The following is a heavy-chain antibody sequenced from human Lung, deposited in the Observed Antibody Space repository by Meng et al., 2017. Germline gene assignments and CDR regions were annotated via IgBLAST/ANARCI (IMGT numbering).Heavy chain of an antibody. V-gene: IGHV1-18*01. D-gene: IGHD2-15*01. Sequence: QVQPVQPSAPVNKPGASVQVFCMPSGHTFTKHGITWVRQAPGRGLEWMGWISGYNGNTNYAQKLQGRVTMTTGTSTSTAYMELRSLRSDDAAVYYCARAEEEYCSDGSCPNFDFWGQGTLVTVSS. CDR3: ARAEEEYCSDGSCPNFDF. CDR2: ISGYNGNT. CDR1: GHTFTKHG. J-gene: IGHJ4*02.